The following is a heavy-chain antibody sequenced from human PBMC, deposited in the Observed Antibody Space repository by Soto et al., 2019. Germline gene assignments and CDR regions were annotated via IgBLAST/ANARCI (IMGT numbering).Heavy chain of an antibody. D-gene: IGHD3-10*01. J-gene: IGHJ4*02. CDR2: INAGNGNT. CDR1: GYTFTSYA. V-gene: IGHV1-3*01. CDR3: AGSLMVREVVIGDY. Sequence: ASVKVSCKASGYTFTSYAMHWVRQAPGQRLEWMGWINAGNGNTKYSQKFQGRVTITRDTSASTAYMELSSLGSEDTAVYYCAGSLMVREVVIGDYWGQGTMVTVYS.